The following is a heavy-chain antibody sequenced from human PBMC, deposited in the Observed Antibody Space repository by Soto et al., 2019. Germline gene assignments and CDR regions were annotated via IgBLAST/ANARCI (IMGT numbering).Heavy chain of an antibody. CDR2: INPNSGGT. Sequence: ASVKVSCKASGYTFTGYYMHWVRQAPGQGLEWMGWINPNSGGTDYAQKFQGRVTMTRDTSISTAYMELSRLRSDDTAGYYCAGGVLSGSYYNWFDPWGQGTPVTVSS. D-gene: IGHD1-26*01. V-gene: IGHV1-2*02. CDR1: GYTFTGYY. J-gene: IGHJ5*02. CDR3: AGGVLSGSYYNWFDP.